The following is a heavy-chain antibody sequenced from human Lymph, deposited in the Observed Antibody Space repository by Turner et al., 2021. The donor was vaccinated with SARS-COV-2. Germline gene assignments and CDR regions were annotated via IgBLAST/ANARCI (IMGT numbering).Heavy chain of an antibody. CDR2: IYSGGTT. D-gene: IGHD6-13*01. V-gene: IGHV3-53*02. CDR1: GIIVSRNY. CDR3: ARDLGTYGMDV. J-gene: IGHJ6*02. Sequence: EVQLVETGGGLLQPGGSLRLSFAASGIIVSRNYMNWVRQAPGKGLEWVSVIYSGGTTYSADSVKGRFTISRDNSKNTLYLQMNSLRVEDTAVYYCARDLGTYGMDVWGQGTTVTVSS.